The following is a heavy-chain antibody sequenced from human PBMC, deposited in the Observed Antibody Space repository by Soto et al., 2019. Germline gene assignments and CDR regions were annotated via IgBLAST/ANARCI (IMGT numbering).Heavy chain of an antibody. CDR1: GFTFSSYG. CDR3: AKDNCISTSCYRLYNWFDP. D-gene: IGHD2-2*01. J-gene: IGHJ5*02. CDR2: ISYGGSNK. Sequence: QVQLVESGGGVVQPGRSLRLSCAASGFTFSSYGMHWVRQAPGKGLEWVAVISYGGSNKYYADSVKGRFTISRDNSKYTLYLQMNNLRAEDTAVYYCAKDNCISTSCYRLYNWFDPWGQGTLVTVSS. V-gene: IGHV3-30*18.